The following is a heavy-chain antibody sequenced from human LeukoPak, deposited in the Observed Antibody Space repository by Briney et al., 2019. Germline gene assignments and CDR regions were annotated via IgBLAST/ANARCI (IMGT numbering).Heavy chain of an antibody. D-gene: IGHD3-22*01. J-gene: IGHJ4*02. CDR2: IYSGGST. CDR1: GFTVSSNY. V-gene: IGHV3-66*02. Sequence: PGGSLRLSCAASGFTVSSNYMSWVRQAPGKGLEWVSVIYSGGSTYYADSVKGRFTISRDNSKNTLYLQMNSLRAEDTAVYYCARDPTYYYDSSGYIDYWGQGTLVTVSS. CDR3: ARDPTYYYDSSGYIDY.